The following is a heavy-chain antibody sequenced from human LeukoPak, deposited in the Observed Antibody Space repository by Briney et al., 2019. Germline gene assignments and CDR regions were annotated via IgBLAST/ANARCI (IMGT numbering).Heavy chain of an antibody. CDR3: ARGQQLHDAFDI. CDR2: IYSGGST. V-gene: IGHV3-53*01. Sequence: GGSLRLSCAASGFTFSSYAMSWVRQAPGKGLEWVSVIYSGGSTYYADSVKGRFTISRDNSKNTLYLQMNSLRAEDTAVCYCARGQQLHDAFDIWGQGTMVTVSS. D-gene: IGHD6-13*01. J-gene: IGHJ3*02. CDR1: GFTFSSYA.